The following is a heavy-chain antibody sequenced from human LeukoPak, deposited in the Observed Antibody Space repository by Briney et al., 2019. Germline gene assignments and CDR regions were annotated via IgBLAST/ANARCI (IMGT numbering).Heavy chain of an antibody. Sequence: PSETLSLTCAVYGGSFNHYYWSWIRHPPGKGLEWIGEINHRGSAKSNPSLKSRVTISVDTSKTQFSLKLSSVTAADTAVYYCARRPRSDSSSWYGWRKGRFDYWGQGTLVTVSP. CDR3: ARRPRSDSSSWYGWRKGRFDY. V-gene: IGHV4-34*01. D-gene: IGHD6-13*01. J-gene: IGHJ4*02. CDR2: INHRGSA. CDR1: GGSFNHYY.